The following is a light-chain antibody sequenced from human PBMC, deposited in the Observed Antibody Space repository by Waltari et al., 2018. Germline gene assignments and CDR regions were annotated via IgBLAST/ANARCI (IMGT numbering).Light chain of an antibody. V-gene: IGLV2-14*01. CDR1: GNDVGGYNS. Sequence: QSALTQPASVSGSPGQSVTIFCTGTGNDVGGYNSVSWYQEHPGQAPRVIIYDVSDRPSGVSDRFSGSKSGHTASLTISGLQAEDEADYYCSSQSSNNVVLFGGGTKLTVL. J-gene: IGLJ2*01. CDR3: SSQSSNNVVL. CDR2: DVS.